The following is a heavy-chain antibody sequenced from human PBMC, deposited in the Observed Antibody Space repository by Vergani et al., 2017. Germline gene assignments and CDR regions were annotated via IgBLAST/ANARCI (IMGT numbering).Heavy chain of an antibody. V-gene: IGHV3-23*01. D-gene: IGHD1-26*01. CDR2: LSASDRRT. Sequence: EVQLLESGGDLVQPGGSLRLSCAASGFTFIMHAMSWVRQAPGKGLEWVSTLSASDRRTHYADSVKGRFTISRDNSKNTLFLHMNSLRPEDTAVYYCAKDPYGIVGATKNIYYYYGMDVWGQGTTVTVSS. CDR3: AKDPYGIVGATKNIYYYYGMDV. J-gene: IGHJ6*02. CDR1: GFTFIMHA.